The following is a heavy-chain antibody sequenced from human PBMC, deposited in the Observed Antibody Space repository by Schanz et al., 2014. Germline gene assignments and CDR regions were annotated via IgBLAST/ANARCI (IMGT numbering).Heavy chain of an antibody. J-gene: IGHJ2*01. CDR2: IRPDNGHT. V-gene: IGHV1-18*01. CDR1: GGTFNSYT. Sequence: QVQLVQSGAEMKKPGASVKVSCKASGGTFNSYTINWVRQAPGQGLEWLGWIRPDNGHTTYSQKVRDRVIFTTDTSANTAYMELRSLRSDDTAHYYCVRVPSRDVSFDLWGRGTLVTVSS. D-gene: IGHD3-16*01. CDR3: VRVPSRDVSFDL.